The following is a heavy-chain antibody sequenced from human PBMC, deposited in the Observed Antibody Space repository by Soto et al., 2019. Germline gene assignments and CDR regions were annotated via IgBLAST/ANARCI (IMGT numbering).Heavy chain of an antibody. CDR2: ICYDGSTQ. J-gene: IGHJ4*02. D-gene: IGHD2-8*01. Sequence: PVGSLRLSCAASGFTFSSYGMHWGRRAPGKGLEWVAAICYDGSTQSYQDSVTGPFTISRDNFNNTLSLQMNNLRVEDTAVYYCTRGDQWGQSDYWGQGTQVIVSS. V-gene: IGHV3-33*01. CDR1: GFTFSSYG. CDR3: TRGDQWGQSDY.